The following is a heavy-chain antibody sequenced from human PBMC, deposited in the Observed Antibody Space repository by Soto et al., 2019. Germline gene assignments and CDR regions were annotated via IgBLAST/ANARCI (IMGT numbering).Heavy chain of an antibody. V-gene: IGHV1-3*01. CDR3: ARVFSNPATVTPNPFDY. CDR2: INAGNGNT. J-gene: IGHJ4*02. CDR1: GYTFTSYA. D-gene: IGHD4-17*01. Sequence: ASVKVSCKASGYTFTSYAMHWVRQAPGQRLEWMGWINAGNGNTKYSQKFQGRVTITRDTSASTAYMELSSLRSEDTAVYYCARVFSNPATVTPNPFDYWGQGTLVTVSS.